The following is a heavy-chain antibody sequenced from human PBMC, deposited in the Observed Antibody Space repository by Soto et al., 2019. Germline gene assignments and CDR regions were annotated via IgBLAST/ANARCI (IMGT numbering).Heavy chain of an antibody. CDR1: GFTFSSYA. J-gene: IGHJ4*02. CDR3: ARPKMGVAAHFDY. D-gene: IGHD6-19*01. Sequence: GGSLRLSCAASGFTFSSYAMNWVRQAPGKGLEWVSGISASGGSTYYADSVKGRFTISSDNSKNTLYLQMNSLSAEDTAVYYCARPKMGVAAHFDYWGQGTLVTVSS. CDR2: ISASGGST. V-gene: IGHV3-23*01.